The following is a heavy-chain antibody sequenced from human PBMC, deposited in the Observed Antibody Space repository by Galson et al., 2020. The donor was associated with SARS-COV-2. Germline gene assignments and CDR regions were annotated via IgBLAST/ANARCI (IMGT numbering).Heavy chain of an antibody. CDR1: GGSISSSSYY. D-gene: IGHD3-22*01. V-gene: IGHV4-39*01. CDR3: ARHFQAGALSDRPWYYYDSSDKRMGAFDI. Sequence: SETLSLTCTVSGGSISSSSYYWGWIRQPPGKGLEWIGSIYYSGSTYYNPSLKSRVTISVDTSKNQFSLKLSSVTAADTAVYYCARHFQAGALSDRPWYYYDSSDKRMGAFDIWGQGTMVTVSS. J-gene: IGHJ3*02. CDR2: IYYSGST.